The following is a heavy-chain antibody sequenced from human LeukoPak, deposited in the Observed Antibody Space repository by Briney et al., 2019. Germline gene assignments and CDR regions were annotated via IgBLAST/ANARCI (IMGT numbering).Heavy chain of an antibody. CDR2: INPNSGGT. Sequence: ASVTVSCKASGYTVTGYYTHWVRQAPGQGLEWMGWINPNSGGTNYAQKFQGRVTMTRDTSISTAYMELSRLRSDDTAVYYCARDHIVVVTATHTNWFDPWGQGTLVTVSS. D-gene: IGHD2-21*02. CDR3: ARDHIVVVTATHTNWFDP. J-gene: IGHJ5*02. CDR1: GYTVTGYY. V-gene: IGHV1-2*02.